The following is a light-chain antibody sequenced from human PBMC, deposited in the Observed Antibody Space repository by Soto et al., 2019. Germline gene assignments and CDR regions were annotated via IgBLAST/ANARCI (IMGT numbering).Light chain of an antibody. CDR3: QQSYSSPLT. CDR1: QSISNY. V-gene: IGKV1-39*01. Sequence: DIQMTQSPSSLSASVGDRVTITCRASQSISNYLNWYQQKPGKATKLLIYAASSLQSGVISRFSVSGSGTDYTLTISSLKPEDFATYLCQQSYSSPLTFGGGTKVEIK. CDR2: AAS. J-gene: IGKJ4*01.